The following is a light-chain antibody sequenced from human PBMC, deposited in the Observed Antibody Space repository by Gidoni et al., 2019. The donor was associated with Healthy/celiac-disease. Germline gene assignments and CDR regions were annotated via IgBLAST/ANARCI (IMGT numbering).Light chain of an antibody. CDR3: MQALQTPPT. CDR2: LGS. J-gene: IGKJ1*01. CDR1: QSLLHSNGYHS. V-gene: IGKV2-28*01. Sequence: DIVMTQSPLSLPVTPGEPASISCRSSQSLLHSNGYHSLDWYLQKPGQSPQLLIYLGSNRASEVPERFSGSGSGTDFTLKISRVEAEDVGVYYCMQALQTPPTFGQGTKVEIK.